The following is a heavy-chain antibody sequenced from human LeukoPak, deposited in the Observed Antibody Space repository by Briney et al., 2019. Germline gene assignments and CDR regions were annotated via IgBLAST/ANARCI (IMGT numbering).Heavy chain of an antibody. CDR2: INPNSGGT. CDR3: ARDYDFWSGYYKLLDY. V-gene: IGHV1-2*02. J-gene: IGHJ4*02. D-gene: IGHD3-3*01. Sequence: ASVKVSCKASGYTFTGYYMHWVRQAPGQGLGWMGWINPNSGGTNYAQKFQGRVTMTRDTSISTAYMELSRLRSDDTAVYYCARDYDFWSGYYKLLDYWGQGTLVTVSS. CDR1: GYTFTGYY.